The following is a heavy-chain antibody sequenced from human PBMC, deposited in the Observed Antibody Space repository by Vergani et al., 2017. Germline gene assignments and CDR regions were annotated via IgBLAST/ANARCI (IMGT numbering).Heavy chain of an antibody. CDR1: GFNFEAYT. CDR3: ARGMTTETTDLDGFDI. CDR2: INIGGRT. J-gene: IGHJ3*02. V-gene: IGHV3-9*01. Sequence: EEQLVESGGGFVQPGRSLRLSCAASGFNFEAYTMHWVRQVPGKGPEWVSTINIGGRTSYADSVKGRLTLTRDDSKNTLHLQMNSLRPEDTAVYYCARGMTTETTDLDGFDIWGQGTMVSVSS. D-gene: IGHD4-17*01.